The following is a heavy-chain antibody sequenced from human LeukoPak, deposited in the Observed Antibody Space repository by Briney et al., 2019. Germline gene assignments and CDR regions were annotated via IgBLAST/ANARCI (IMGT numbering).Heavy chain of an antibody. D-gene: IGHD5-24*01. V-gene: IGHV3-23*01. Sequence: GGSLRLSCAVSGITLSNYGMSWVRQAPGKGLEWVSAISGSGGSTYYADSVKGRFTISRDSSKNTLYLQMNSLRAEDTAVYYCAKGDLETAAFDIWGQGTMVTVSS. CDR1: GITLSNYG. J-gene: IGHJ3*02. CDR3: AKGDLETAAFDI. CDR2: ISGSGGST.